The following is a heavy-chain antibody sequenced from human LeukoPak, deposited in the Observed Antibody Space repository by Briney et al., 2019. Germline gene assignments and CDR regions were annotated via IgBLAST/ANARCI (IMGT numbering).Heavy chain of an antibody. CDR3: ADYYASGSYPP. D-gene: IGHD3-10*01. V-gene: IGHV3-15*07. CDR2: ILSKTSGGTT. Sequence: GGSLRLSCAASGFSFSNAWMNWVRQAPGKGLEWVGRILSKTSGGTTDYATPVKGRFTISRDDSKNMLYLHMNSLQIEDTAVYYCADYYASGSYPPWGQGTLVTVPS. CDR1: GFSFSNAW. J-gene: IGHJ5*02.